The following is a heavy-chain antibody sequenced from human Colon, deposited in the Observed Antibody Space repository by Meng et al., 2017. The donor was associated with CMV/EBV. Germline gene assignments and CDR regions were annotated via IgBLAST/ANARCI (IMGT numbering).Heavy chain of an antibody. V-gene: IGHV1-18*01. CDR2: ISTFNSNK. J-gene: IGHJ5*02. Sequence: ASVKVSCKASGYTFISYGFNWVRQAPGEGLEWMGWISTFNSNKYYAQKLQDRVTMTTDRSTNTAYLELRALKADDTAIYFCARAVDGGRSDPWGQGTLVTVSS. CDR1: GYTFISYG. CDR3: ARAVDGGRSDP. D-gene: IGHD3-16*01.